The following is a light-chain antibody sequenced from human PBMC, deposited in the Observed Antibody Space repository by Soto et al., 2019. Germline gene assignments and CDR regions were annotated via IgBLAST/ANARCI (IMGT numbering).Light chain of an antibody. CDR2: SNN. CDR1: SSNIGSNT. V-gene: IGLV1-44*01. Sequence: QSVLTQPPSASGTPGQRVTISCSGSSSNIGSNTVNWYQQLPGTAPKLLIYSNNQRPSGVTDRFSGSKSGTSASLAISGLQSEDEADYYCAAWDDSLNVVFGGGTKLTV. CDR3: AAWDDSLNVV. J-gene: IGLJ2*01.